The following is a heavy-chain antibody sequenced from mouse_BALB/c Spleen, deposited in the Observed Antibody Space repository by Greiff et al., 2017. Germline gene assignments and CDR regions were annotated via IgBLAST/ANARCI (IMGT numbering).Heavy chain of an antibody. J-gene: IGHJ4*01. V-gene: IGHV2-2*02. CDR1: GFSFTSYG. CDR3: ARNMGRSNFYYAMDY. D-gene: IGHD1-1*02. Sequence: QVQLKQSGPGLVQPSQSLSITCTVSGFSFTSYGVHWVRQSPGKGLEWLGVIWSGGSTDYNAAFISRLSISKDNSKSQFFFKMNSLQANDTAIYYCARNMGRSNFYYAMDYWGQGTSVTVSS. CDR2: IWSGGST.